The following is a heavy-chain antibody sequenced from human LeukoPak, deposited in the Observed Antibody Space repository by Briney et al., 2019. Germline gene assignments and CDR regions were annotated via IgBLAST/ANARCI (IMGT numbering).Heavy chain of an antibody. Sequence: PGGSLRLSCAASGFTFRTFAMDWVRQAPGKGLEWVAAIWFDGTEGPDKNYADSVRGRFLISRDDSKNTLFLQMNNLRAEDTAVYYCAKEAGSGWRYFDYWGQGTLVTVSS. D-gene: IGHD6-19*01. J-gene: IGHJ4*02. CDR2: IWFDGTEGPDK. V-gene: IGHV3-33*06. CDR3: AKEAGSGWRYFDY. CDR1: GFTFRTFA.